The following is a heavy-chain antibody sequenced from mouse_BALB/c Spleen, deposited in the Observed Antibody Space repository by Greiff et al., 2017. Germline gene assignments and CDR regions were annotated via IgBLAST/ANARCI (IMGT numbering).Heavy chain of an antibody. CDR3: ALRQLGLQGYYFDY. D-gene: IGHD3-2*01. CDR1: GYAFTNYL. V-gene: IGHV1-54*01. J-gene: IGHJ2*01. Sequence: QVQLKQSGAELVRPGTSVKVSCKASGYAFTNYLIEWVKQRPGQGLEWIGVINPGSGGTNYNEKFKGKATLTADKSSSTAYMQLSSLTSDDSAVYFCALRQLGLQGYYFDYWGQGTTLTVSS. CDR2: INPGSGGT.